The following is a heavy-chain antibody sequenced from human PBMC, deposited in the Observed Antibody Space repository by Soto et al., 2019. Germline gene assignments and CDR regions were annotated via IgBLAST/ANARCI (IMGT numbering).Heavy chain of an antibody. V-gene: IGHV4-61*03. CDR2: IFYTGVT. CDR3: VRVLDSSWYADL. Sequence: WTWIRQAPGTGLEYIGYIFYTGVTNYNPSLSSRVTISLDTSKNHCSLKLNSMNAADTAVYYCVRVLDSSWYADLWGRGTLVTVSS. J-gene: IGHJ2*01. D-gene: IGHD3-22*01.